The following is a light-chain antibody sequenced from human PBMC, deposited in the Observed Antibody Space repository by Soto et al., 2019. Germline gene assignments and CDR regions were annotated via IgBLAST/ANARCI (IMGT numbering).Light chain of an antibody. CDR1: QSVSSN. CDR3: HQYHNWPLT. Sequence: EIVMTQSPATLSVSPGERSTLSCRASQSVSSNLAWYQQKLGQAPRLLISGASTRATGIPARFSGSGSGTDFTLTISSLQSEDFAVYYCHQYHNWPLTFGPGTKVDI. CDR2: GAS. J-gene: IGKJ3*01. V-gene: IGKV3-15*01.